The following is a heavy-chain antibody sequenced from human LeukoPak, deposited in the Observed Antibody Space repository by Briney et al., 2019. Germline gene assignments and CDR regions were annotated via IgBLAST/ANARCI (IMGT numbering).Heavy chain of an antibody. J-gene: IGHJ6*02. CDR1: GFTFSSYW. CDR2: INSDGSST. D-gene: IGHD4-23*01. CDR3: ARDGTPYGDKNYYYGMDV. V-gene: IGHV3-74*01. Sequence: GGSLRLSCAASGFTFSSYWTHWVRQAPGKGLVWVSRINSDGSSTSYADSVKGRFTISRDNAKNTLYLQMNSLRAEDTAVYYCARDGTPYGDKNYYYGMDVWGQGTTVTVSS.